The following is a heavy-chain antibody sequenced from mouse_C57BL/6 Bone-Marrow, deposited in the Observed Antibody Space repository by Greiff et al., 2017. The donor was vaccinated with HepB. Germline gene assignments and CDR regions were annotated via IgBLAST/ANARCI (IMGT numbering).Heavy chain of an antibody. CDR3: ARSSYGNYGAWFAY. D-gene: IGHD2-10*02. J-gene: IGHJ3*01. CDR2: INPSNGGT. Sequence: QVQLQQSGTELVKPGASVKLSCKASGYTFTSYWMHWVKQRPGQGLEWIGNINPSNGGTNYNEKFKSKATLTVDKSSSTAYMQLSSLTSEDSAVYYCARSSYGNYGAWFAYWGQGTLVTVSA. CDR1: GYTFTSYW. V-gene: IGHV1-53*01.